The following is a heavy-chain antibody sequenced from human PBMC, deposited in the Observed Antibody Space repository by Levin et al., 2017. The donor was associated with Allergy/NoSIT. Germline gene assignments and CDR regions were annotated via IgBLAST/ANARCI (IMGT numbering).Heavy chain of an antibody. CDR1: GYTFTSYD. D-gene: IGHD6-13*01. CDR3: ARGGDSTPQDY. J-gene: IGHJ4*02. Sequence: GESLKISCKASGYTFTSYDINWVRQATGQGLEWMGWMNPNSGNTGYAQKFQGRVTMTRNTSISTAYMELSSLRSEDTAVYYCARGGDSTPQDYWGQGTLVTVSS. V-gene: IGHV1-8*01. CDR2: MNPNSGNT.